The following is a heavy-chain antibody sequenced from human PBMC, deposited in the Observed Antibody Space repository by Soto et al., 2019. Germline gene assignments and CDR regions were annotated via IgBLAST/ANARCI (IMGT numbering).Heavy chain of an antibody. Sequence: SETLSLTCTVSGDSMSSYYWNWIRQPAGKGLERIGRISATGRTSYMSSLKSRITLSVDTSKNQFSLNLKFVTAADTAVYFCARDQSGAADIWGQGTMVTVSS. CDR1: GDSMSSYY. CDR2: ISATGRT. J-gene: IGHJ3*02. V-gene: IGHV4-4*07. CDR3: ARDQSGAADI. D-gene: IGHD7-27*01.